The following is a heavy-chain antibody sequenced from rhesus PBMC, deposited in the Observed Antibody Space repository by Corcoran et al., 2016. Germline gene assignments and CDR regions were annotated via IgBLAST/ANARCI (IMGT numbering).Heavy chain of an antibody. Sequence: QVTLKESGPALVKPTQTLTLTCTFSGFSLSTSGMRVRWIRQPPGKALEWLARIDWNNDKYSSTSLKSRPTTSKDTSTNQVVLTMTNMDPVDTATYCCARGVVAAAGIFDYWGQGVLVTVSS. CDR1: GFSLSTSGMR. V-gene: IGHV2S2*01. D-gene: IGHD6-31*01. J-gene: IGHJ4*01. CDR2: IDWNNDK. CDR3: ARGVVAAAGIFDY.